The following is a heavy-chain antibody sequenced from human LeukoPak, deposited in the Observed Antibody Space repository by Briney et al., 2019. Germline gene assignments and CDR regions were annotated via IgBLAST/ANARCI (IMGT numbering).Heavy chain of an antibody. V-gene: IGHV3-74*01. D-gene: IGHD2-15*01. Sequence: GGSLRLSCAASGFTFSSYWMHGVRQAPGKGLVWVSRINSDGSSTADADSVKGRFSISRDNTKNTLYLQMNSLRAEDTAVYYCARVGPYCSGGSCYDYWGQGTLVTVSS. CDR2: INSDGSST. CDR3: ARVGPYCSGGSCYDY. CDR1: GFTFSSYW. J-gene: IGHJ4*02.